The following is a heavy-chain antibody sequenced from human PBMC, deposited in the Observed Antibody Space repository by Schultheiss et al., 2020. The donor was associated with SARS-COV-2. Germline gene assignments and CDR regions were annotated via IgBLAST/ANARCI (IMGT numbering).Heavy chain of an antibody. CDR1: GGSISSSSYY. D-gene: IGHD5-18*01. V-gene: IGHV4-39*07. J-gene: IGHJ4*02. CDR3: ARGHAAMGTDFDY. CDR2: INHSGST. Sequence: SETLSLTCTVSGGSISSSSYYWSWIRQPPGKGLEWIGEINHSGSTNYNPSLKSRVTISVDTSKNQFSLKLSSVTAADTAVYYCARGHAAMGTDFDYWGQGTLVTVSS.